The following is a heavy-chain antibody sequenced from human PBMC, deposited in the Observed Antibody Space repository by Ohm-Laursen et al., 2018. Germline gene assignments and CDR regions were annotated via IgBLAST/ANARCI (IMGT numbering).Heavy chain of an antibody. CDR1: GGSFSGYY. J-gene: IGHJ4*02. V-gene: IGHV4-34*01. CDR3: ARQGRMTRGIVVAPAYFDY. Sequence: SETLSLTCAVYGGSFSGYYWSWIRQPPGKGLEWIGEINHSGSTNYNPSLKSRVIVSVDTSKSQFSLRLSSVTAADTAVYYCARQGRMTRGIVVAPAYFDYWGQGTLVTVSS. CDR2: INHSGST. D-gene: IGHD2-2*01.